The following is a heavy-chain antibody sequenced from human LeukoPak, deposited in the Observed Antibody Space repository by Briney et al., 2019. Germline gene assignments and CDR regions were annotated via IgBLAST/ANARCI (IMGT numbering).Heavy chain of an antibody. CDR3: ARDWWGSMVRGVISAGH. CDR1: GFTFSSYS. J-gene: IGHJ4*02. D-gene: IGHD3-10*01. Sequence: GGSLRLSCAASGFTFSSYSMNWVRQAPGKGLEWVSSISSSCSYIYYADSVKGRFTISRDNAKNSLYLQMNSLRAENTAVYYCARDWWGSMVRGVISAGHWGQGTLVTVSS. V-gene: IGHV3-21*01. CDR2: ISSSCSYI.